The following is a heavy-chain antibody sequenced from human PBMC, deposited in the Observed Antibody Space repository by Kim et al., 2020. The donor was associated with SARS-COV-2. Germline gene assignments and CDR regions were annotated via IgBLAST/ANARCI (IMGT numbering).Heavy chain of an antibody. Sequence: SETLSHTCTVSGGSISSYYWSWIRQPPGKGLEWIGYIYYSGSTNYNPSLKSRVTISVDTSKNQFSLKLSSVTAADTAVYYCARHFVLGKEYYYYGMDVWG. CDR2: IYYSGST. V-gene: IGHV4-59*08. CDR1: GGSISSYY. CDR3: ARHFVLGKEYYYYGMDV. J-gene: IGHJ6*01. D-gene: IGHD7-27*01.